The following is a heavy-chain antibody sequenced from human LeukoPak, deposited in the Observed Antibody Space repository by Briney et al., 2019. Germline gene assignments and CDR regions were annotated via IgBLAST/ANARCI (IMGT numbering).Heavy chain of an antibody. D-gene: IGHD4-17*01. CDR2: IYHSGST. CDR3: ARGSDYGDYAAFGG. CDR1: GYSISSGYY. J-gene: IGHJ4*02. Sequence: SETLSLTCTVSGYSISSGYYWGWIRQPPGKGLEWIGSIYHSGSTYYNPSLKSRVTISVDTSKNQFSLKLSSVTAADTAVYYCARGSDYGDYAAFGGWGQGTLVTVSS. V-gene: IGHV4-38-2*02.